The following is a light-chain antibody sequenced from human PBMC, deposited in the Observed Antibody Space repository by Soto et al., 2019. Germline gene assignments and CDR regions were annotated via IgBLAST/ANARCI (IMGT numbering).Light chain of an antibody. CDR2: GAS. J-gene: IGKJ1*01. CDR1: QSVSSN. Sequence: EIVLTQSPGTLSVSPGERATLSCRASQSVSSNLAWYQQKPGQAPRLLIYGASSRATGIPDRFSGRGSGTDFTLTISRLEPEDFAVYYCQQYDSSPWTFGQGTKVEIK. CDR3: QQYDSSPWT. V-gene: IGKV3-20*01.